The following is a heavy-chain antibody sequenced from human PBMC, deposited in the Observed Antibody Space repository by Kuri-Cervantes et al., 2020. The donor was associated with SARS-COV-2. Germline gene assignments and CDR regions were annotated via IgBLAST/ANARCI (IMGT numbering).Heavy chain of an antibody. CDR3: ARDCSSTSCYFGSAGDFDY. V-gene: IGHV3-11*04. Sequence: GGSLRLSCEASGFRFTEYFMSWIRQTPGEGLDYISYISSSGSSKYYADSVKGRFTISRDNAKNSLYLQMNSLRAEDTAVYYCARDCSSTSCYFGSAGDFDYWGQGTLVTVSS. D-gene: IGHD2-2*01. J-gene: IGHJ4*02. CDR2: ISSSGSSK. CDR1: GFRFTEYF.